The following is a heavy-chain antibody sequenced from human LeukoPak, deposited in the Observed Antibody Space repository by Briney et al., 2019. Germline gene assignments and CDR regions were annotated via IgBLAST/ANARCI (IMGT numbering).Heavy chain of an antibody. CDR3: ARHRYYYDSSGYYYQP. CDR2: IYYSGST. Sequence: SETLSLTCTVSGSSFSSYYWSWIRQPPGKGLEWIGYIYYSGSTNYNPSLKSRVTISVDTSKNQFSLRLSSVTAADTAVYYYARHRYYYDSSGYYYQPWGQGTLVTVSS. V-gene: IGHV4-59*01. J-gene: IGHJ5*02. CDR1: GSSFSSYY. D-gene: IGHD3-22*01.